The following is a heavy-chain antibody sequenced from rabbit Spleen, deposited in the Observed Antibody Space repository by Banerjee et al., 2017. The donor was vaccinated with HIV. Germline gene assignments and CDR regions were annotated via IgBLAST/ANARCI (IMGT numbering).Heavy chain of an antibody. CDR2: IDTNDGDT. Sequence: QEQLKETGGGLVKPGGTLTLACTVSGFSFSSNWICWVRQAPGKGLEWIACIDTNDGDTDYANWPKGRFTISKTSSTTVTLQMTSLTAADTATYYCARSLYVPYDSYLDGLDPWGQGTLVTVS. CDR1: GFSFSSNW. V-gene: IGHV1S45*01. J-gene: IGHJ2*01. CDR3: ARSLYVPYDSYLDGLDP. D-gene: IGHD3-3*01.